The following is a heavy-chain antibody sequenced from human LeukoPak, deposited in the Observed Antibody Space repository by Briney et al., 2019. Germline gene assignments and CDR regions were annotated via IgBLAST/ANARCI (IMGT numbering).Heavy chain of an antibody. V-gene: IGHV1-45*02. Sequence: GASVKVSCKASGYTFTGYYMHWVRQAPGQALEWMGWITPFNGNTNYAQKFQDRVTITRDRSMSTAYMELSSLRSEDTAMYYCATTYCSGGSCHMPLNAWGQGTLVTVSS. CDR3: ATTYCSGGSCHMPLNA. D-gene: IGHD2-15*01. CDR1: GYTFTGYY. CDR2: ITPFNGNT. J-gene: IGHJ5*02.